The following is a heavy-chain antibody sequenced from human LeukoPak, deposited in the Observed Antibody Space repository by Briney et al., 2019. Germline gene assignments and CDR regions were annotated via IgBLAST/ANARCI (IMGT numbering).Heavy chain of an antibody. V-gene: IGHV1-2*02. Sequence: ASVKVSCKASGYTLTGYYMHWVRQAPGQGLEWMGWINPNSGGTNYAQKFQGRVTMTRDTSISTAYMELSRLRSDDTAVYYCARDLIAVAGHFDYWGQGTLVTVSS. D-gene: IGHD6-19*01. CDR2: INPNSGGT. CDR1: GYTLTGYY. J-gene: IGHJ4*02. CDR3: ARDLIAVAGHFDY.